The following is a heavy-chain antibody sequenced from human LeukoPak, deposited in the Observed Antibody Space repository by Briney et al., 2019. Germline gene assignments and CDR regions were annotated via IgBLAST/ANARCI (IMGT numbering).Heavy chain of an antibody. CDR2: INPNSGGT. V-gene: IGHV1-2*02. CDR3: ASSPGPYFDL. J-gene: IGHJ2*01. Sequence: AAVTVSCTASGYAFTAYYMHWVRPAPGQGLEWIGWINPNSGGTNYAQKFQGRVTMTRDTSISTPCMELSRLRSDETAVYYSASSPGPYFDLWGRGTLVTVSS. CDR1: GYAFTAYY.